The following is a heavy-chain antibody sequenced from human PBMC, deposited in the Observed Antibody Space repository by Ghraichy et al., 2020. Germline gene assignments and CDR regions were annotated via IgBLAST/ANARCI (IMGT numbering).Heavy chain of an antibody. Sequence: SETLSLTCAVYGGSFSGYYWSWIRQPPGKGLEWIGEINHSGSTNYNPSLKSRVTISVDTSKNQFSLKLSSVTAADTAVYYCARTPGYYYYMDVWGKGTTVTVSS. CDR1: GGSFSGYY. CDR2: INHSGST. CDR3: ARTPGYYYYMDV. V-gene: IGHV4-34*01. J-gene: IGHJ6*03.